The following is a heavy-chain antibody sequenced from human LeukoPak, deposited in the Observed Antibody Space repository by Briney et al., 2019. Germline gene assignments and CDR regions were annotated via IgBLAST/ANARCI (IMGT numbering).Heavy chain of an antibody. CDR2: IYHSGST. D-gene: IGHD2-8*01. CDR1: GGSISSGGYY. J-gene: IGHJ5*02. V-gene: IGHV4-30-2*01. Sequence: SQTLSLTCTVSGGSISSGGYYWSWIRQPPGKGLEWIGYIYHSGSTYYNPSLKSRVTILVDTSKNQFSLRLSSVTAADTAVYYCASTNPSDWFDPWGQGALVTVSS. CDR3: ASTNPSDWFDP.